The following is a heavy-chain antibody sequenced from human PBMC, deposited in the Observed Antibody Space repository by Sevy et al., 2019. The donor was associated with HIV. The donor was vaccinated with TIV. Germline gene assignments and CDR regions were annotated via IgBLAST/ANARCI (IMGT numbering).Heavy chain of an antibody. V-gene: IGHV4-39*01. CDR1: GGSISSDSYY. CDR3: ARPSSLYYYYAMDV. CDR2: IYYTGST. D-gene: IGHD3-10*01. Sequence: SETLSLTCIVSGGSISSDSYYWGWIRQPPGKGLEWIGNIYYTGSTYYNPSLKSRVTISSDTSKNQFSLRLSSVTAADNALYFCARPSSLYYYYAMDVWGQGSTVTVSS. J-gene: IGHJ6*02.